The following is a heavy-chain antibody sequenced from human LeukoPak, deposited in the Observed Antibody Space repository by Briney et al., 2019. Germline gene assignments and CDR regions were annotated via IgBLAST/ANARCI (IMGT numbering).Heavy chain of an antibody. CDR2: INPGSGST. J-gene: IGHJ4*02. D-gene: IGHD3-22*01. Sequence: ASVKVSCKASGYTFTSYFIHWVRQAPGQGLEWMGIINPGSGSTSYTQKFRDRVTMTRDKSTSTVNMELSSLRSEETAVYYCVRDLGYYDSSGYPTHFDYWGQGTLVTVSS. V-gene: IGHV1-46*01. CDR3: VRDLGYYDSSGYPTHFDY. CDR1: GYTFTSYF.